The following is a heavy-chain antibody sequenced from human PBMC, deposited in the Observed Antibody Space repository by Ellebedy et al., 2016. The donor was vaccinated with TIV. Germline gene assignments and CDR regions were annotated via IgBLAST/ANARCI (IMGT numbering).Heavy chain of an antibody. Sequence: ASVKVSXXASGYAFTDSGISWVRQAPGQGLEWMGWISTYNGNTNYAQGFQGRVTMTTDTSTSKAYMELRSLRYDDTAVYYCARDSQTNWGGIDYWGQGTLVTVAS. D-gene: IGHD7-27*01. CDR2: ISTYNGNT. J-gene: IGHJ4*02. CDR3: ARDSQTNWGGIDY. V-gene: IGHV1-18*01. CDR1: GYAFTDSG.